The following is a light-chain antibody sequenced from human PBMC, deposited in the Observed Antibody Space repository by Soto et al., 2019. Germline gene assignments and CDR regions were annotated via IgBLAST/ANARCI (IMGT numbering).Light chain of an antibody. CDR2: EDT. Sequence: QSALTQPASVSGSPGQSITISCTGTTSFVGSYNLVSWYQQHTGKAPQVLIYEDTKRPSGVSNRFSGSISGSTASLTISGLQAEDEADYYCCSYVGASTYLFGTGTKLTVL. V-gene: IGLV2-23*01. CDR1: TSFVGSYNL. CDR3: CSYVGASTYL. J-gene: IGLJ1*01.